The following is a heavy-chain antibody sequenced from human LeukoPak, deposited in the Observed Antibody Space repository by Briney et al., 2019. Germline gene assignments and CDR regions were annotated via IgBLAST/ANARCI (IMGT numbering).Heavy chain of an antibody. V-gene: IGHV1-69*06. CDR2: IIPIFGTA. CDR1: GGTFSSYT. CDR3: AKGPAYSSGWGDFDY. D-gene: IGHD6-19*01. Sequence: ASVKVSCKASGGTFSSYTISWVRQAPGQGIEWMGGIIPIFGTANYAQKFQGRVTITADKSTSTAYMELSSLRSEDTAVYYCAKGPAYSSGWGDFDYWGQGTLVTVSS. J-gene: IGHJ4*02.